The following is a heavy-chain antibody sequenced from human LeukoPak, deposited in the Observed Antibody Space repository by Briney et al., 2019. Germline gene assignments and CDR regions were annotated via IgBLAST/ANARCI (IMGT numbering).Heavy chain of an antibody. J-gene: IGHJ3*02. CDR3: ARIRDGYNDAYDI. CDR1: GYTFTNYY. CDR2: INPGGDNT. Sequence: ASVKVSCKASGYTFTNYYIHWVRQAPGQGLEWMGLINPGGDNTDYAQNFQGRVTMTRDTSTSTVYMGLSSLRSQDTAVYYCARIRDGYNDAYDIWGQGTMVTVSS. D-gene: IGHD5-24*01. V-gene: IGHV1-46*01.